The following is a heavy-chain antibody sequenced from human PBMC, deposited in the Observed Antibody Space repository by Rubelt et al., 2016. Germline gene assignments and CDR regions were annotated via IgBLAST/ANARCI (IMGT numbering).Heavy chain of an antibody. D-gene: IGHD3-3*01. Sequence: QLQESGPRLVKPLETLPLTCSVSGGSVSSSGYYWAWVRQAPGKGLEWVANVNQDGSEKYYVDSVKGRFTISRDNAKNSLYLQMNSLRAEYTAVYDCARHQAISGVVIMGAFDNWGQGTLVTVSS. V-gene: IGHV3-7*01. J-gene: IGHJ4*02. CDR1: GGSVSSSG. CDR3: ARHQAISGVVIMGAFDN. CDR2: VNQDGSEK.